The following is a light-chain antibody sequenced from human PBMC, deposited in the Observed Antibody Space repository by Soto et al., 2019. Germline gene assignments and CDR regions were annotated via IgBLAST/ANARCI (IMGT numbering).Light chain of an antibody. CDR3: QQRARWPST. V-gene: IGKV3-11*01. Sequence: GLTQAPDVLSFSPGQPATLSCTASESVDRYVAGYQQKVGQAPTLLIYDAFTRATGVAARFSGSGSATDFTLTISSLEPEDFGFYYCQQRARWPSTFGPGTKVAIK. CDR1: ESVDRY. J-gene: IGKJ2*02. CDR2: DAF.